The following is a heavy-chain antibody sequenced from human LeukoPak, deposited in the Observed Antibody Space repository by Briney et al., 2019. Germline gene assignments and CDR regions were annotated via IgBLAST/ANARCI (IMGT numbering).Heavy chain of an antibody. J-gene: IGHJ3*02. CDR3: ANWNGKFGGVIADAFDI. D-gene: IGHD3-16*02. CDR2: INPDGSTT. CDR1: GFTFSNYW. Sequence: PGGSLRLSCAASGFTFSNYWMHWVRQDPGKGLVWVSFINPDGSTTNYADSVKGRFTISRDNSKNTLYLQMNSLRAEDTAVYYCANWNGKFGGVIADAFDIWGQGTMVTVSS. V-gene: IGHV3-74*01.